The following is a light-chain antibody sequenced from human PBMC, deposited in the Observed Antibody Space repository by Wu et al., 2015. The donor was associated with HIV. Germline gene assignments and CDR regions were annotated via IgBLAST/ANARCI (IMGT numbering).Light chain of an antibody. J-gene: IGKJ1*01. CDR1: QSVSSSY. CDR2: GAS. V-gene: IGKV3-20*01. Sequence: EIVLTQSPGTLSLSPGERATLSCRASQSVSSSYLAWYQQKPGQAPRLLIYGASGRATGIPDRFSGSGSATEFTLTISRLESEDFAVYYCQQYGDSLTWTFGQGTKVEIK. CDR3: QQYGDSLTWT.